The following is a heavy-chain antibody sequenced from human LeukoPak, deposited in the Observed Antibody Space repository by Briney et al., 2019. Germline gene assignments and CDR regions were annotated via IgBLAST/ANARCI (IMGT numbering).Heavy chain of an antibody. Sequence: PGGSLRLXCAASGFTFSSYSMNWVRQAPGKGLEWISSISSTLSYIYYADSLKGRFTISRDNAKSSLYLQMNSLRAEDTAVYYCARVSDTSGYSYGSIDYWGQGTLVTVSS. J-gene: IGHJ4*02. CDR3: ARVSDTSGYSYGSIDY. V-gene: IGHV3-21*01. CDR2: ISSTLSYI. D-gene: IGHD5-18*01. CDR1: GFTFSSYS.